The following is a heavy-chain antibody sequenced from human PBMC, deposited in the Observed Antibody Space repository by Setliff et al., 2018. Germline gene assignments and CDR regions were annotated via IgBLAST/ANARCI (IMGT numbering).Heavy chain of an antibody. CDR2: TSAYNGDT. V-gene: IGHV1-18*01. J-gene: IGHJ3*01. D-gene: IGHD2-8*01. CDR3: ARDPVYRENLSRVFDF. Sequence: ASVKVSCKASGFTFRNYAISWVRQAPGQGLEWMGWTSAYNGDTTYTQNLQGRVTLTTDTSTTTAYMELRSLRSDDTAVYYCARDPVYRENLSRVFDFWGQGTMVTVSS. CDR1: GFTFRNYA.